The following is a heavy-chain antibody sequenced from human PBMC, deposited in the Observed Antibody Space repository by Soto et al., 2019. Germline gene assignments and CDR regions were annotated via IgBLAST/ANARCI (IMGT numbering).Heavy chain of an antibody. V-gene: IGHV4-59*01. Sequence: LAETLSLTCTVYGDTSTSFYGGWIRQAPGQGPEWIGHIHNSGTSAHNPSLHGRVTISIDMSKKQFSLKLTSLTSVDTAGYFCARDFYDSVGNTWFDPWSRGTLVTVSA. CDR2: IHNSGTS. CDR1: GDTSTSFY. D-gene: IGHD3-22*01. J-gene: IGHJ5*02. CDR3: ARDFYDSVGNTWFDP.